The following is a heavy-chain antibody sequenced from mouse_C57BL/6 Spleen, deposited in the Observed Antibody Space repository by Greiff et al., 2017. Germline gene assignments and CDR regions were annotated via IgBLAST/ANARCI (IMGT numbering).Heavy chain of an antibody. D-gene: IGHD1-1*01. CDR2: IDPSDSYT. V-gene: IGHV1-50*01. Sequence: VQLQQPGAELVKPGASVKLSCKASGYTFTSYWMQWVKQRPGQGLEWIGEIDPSDSYTNYNQKFKGKATLTVDTSSSTAYMQLSSLTSEDSAVYYCARRWANYYGPFAYWGKGTLVTVS. J-gene: IGHJ3*01. CDR3: ARRWANYYGPFAY. CDR1: GYTFTSYW.